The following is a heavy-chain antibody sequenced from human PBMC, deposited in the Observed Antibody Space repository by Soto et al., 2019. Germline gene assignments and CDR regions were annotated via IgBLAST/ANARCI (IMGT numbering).Heavy chain of an antibody. Sequence: GSLRLSCAASGFTFSSYWMHWVRQAPGKGLVWVSHINNAGSTTSYADSVKGRFTISRDNAKNTLYLQMNSLRAEDTAVYYCARGPATGYSGSNYWGQGTLVTVSS. CDR3: ARGPATGYSGSNY. CDR1: GFTFSSYW. D-gene: IGHD5-12*01. V-gene: IGHV3-74*01. CDR2: INNAGSTT. J-gene: IGHJ4*02.